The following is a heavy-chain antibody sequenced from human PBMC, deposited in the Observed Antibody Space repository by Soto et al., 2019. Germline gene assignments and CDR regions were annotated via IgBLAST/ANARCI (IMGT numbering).Heavy chain of an antibody. J-gene: IGHJ2*01. Sequence: QVQLVESGGGVVQPGGSLRLSCAASGFIFSSYAIHWVRQAPGKGLEWLTVIWNDGGNEKYYADSVKGRFTISRDNSKNTVYLQMNGLRPEDTAVYYCARPPTPKIYWYFDLWGRGTLVTVSS. CDR1: GFIFSSYA. CDR2: IWNDGGNEK. CDR3: ARPPTPKIYWYFDL. V-gene: IGHV3-33*01.